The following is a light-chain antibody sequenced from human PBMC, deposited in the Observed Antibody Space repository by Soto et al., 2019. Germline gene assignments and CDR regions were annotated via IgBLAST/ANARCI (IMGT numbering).Light chain of an antibody. CDR1: TSDVGTYNL. CDR3: CTYAGDSNFHVL. J-gene: IGLJ2*01. Sequence: QSALTQPASVSGSPGQAITISCTATTSDVGTYNLVSWYQQHPGKAPKLMIYNDTKRPSGVPDRFSGSKSANTASLTISGLQAEDEGNYYCCTYAGDSNFHVLFGGGTPLTVL. CDR2: NDT. V-gene: IGLV2-23*01.